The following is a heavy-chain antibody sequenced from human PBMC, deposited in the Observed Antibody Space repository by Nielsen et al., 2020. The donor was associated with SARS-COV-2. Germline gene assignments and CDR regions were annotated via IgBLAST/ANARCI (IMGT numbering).Heavy chain of an antibody. J-gene: IGHJ4*02. V-gene: IGHV1-3*01. CDR2: INAGNGNT. CDR1: GYTFTSYA. CDR3: ARTLEIRYYYDSSGYNSRLDY. D-gene: IGHD3-22*01. Sequence: ASVKVSCKASGYTFTSYAMHWVRQAPGQRLEWMGWINAGNGNTKYSQKFQGRVTITRDTSASTAYMELSSLRSEDTAVYYCARTLEIRYYYDSSGYNSRLDYWGQGTLVTVSS.